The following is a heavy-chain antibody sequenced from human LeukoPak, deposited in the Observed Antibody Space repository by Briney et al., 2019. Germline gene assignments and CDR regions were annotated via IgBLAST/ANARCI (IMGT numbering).Heavy chain of an antibody. Sequence: GRSLRLSCAASGFTFSSYGMHWVRQAPGKGLEWVAVIPYDGSNKYYADSVKGRFTISRDNSKNTLYLQMNSLRAEDTAVYYCAKLVGATSFDYWGQGTLVTVSS. J-gene: IGHJ4*02. D-gene: IGHD1-26*01. CDR2: IPYDGSNK. CDR3: AKLVGATSFDY. V-gene: IGHV3-30*18. CDR1: GFTFSSYG.